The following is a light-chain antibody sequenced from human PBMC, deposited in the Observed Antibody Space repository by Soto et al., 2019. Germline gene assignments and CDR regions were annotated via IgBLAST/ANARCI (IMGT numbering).Light chain of an antibody. Sequence: ETLLTQSPATLSVSPGERATLSCRTSQSVNNNLAWYQQKLGQAPRVLIYCASTRAAGIPARCSGSGSGTEFTLTISSLQSEDFAVYYCQQYNNWPPRTFGQGTKVDI. J-gene: IGKJ1*01. V-gene: IGKV3-15*01. CDR1: QSVNNN. CDR2: CAS. CDR3: QQYNNWPPRT.